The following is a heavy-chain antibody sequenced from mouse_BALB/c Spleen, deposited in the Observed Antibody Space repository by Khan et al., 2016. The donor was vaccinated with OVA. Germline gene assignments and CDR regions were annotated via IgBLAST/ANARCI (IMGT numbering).Heavy chain of an antibody. J-gene: IGHJ2*01. D-gene: IGHD1-1*01. CDR2: ISSGGSYT. V-gene: IGHV5-6-4*01. Sequence: EVELVESGGGLVKPGGSLKLSCAASGFTFSTYTMSWVRQTPEKRLEWVATISSGGSYTYYPDSVKGRFTISRDNAKNTLYLQMSSLKSEDTAMYYCTRETESLYYGNSSYYLDYWGQGTTLTVSS. CDR1: GFTFSTYT. CDR3: TRETESLYYGNSSYYLDY.